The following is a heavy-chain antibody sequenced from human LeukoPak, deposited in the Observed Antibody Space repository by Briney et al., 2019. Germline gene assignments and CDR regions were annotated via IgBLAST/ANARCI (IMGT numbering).Heavy chain of an antibody. V-gene: IGHV3-21*01. Sequence: GGSLRLSCAASGFTFSSYSMNWVRQAPGEGLEWVSSISSSSSYIYYADSVKGRFTISRDNAKNSLYLQMNSLRAEDTAVYYCARGGGSGWSFGLARWGQGTLVTVSS. CDR2: ISSSSSYI. J-gene: IGHJ4*02. CDR1: GFTFSSYS. D-gene: IGHD6-19*01. CDR3: ARGGGSGWSFGLAR.